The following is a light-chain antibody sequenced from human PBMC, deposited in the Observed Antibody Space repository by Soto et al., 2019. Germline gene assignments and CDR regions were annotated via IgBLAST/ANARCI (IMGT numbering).Light chain of an antibody. CDR2: GAS. J-gene: IGKJ5*01. Sequence: EIVMTQSPAPLSVSPGERATLSCRASQSVSSNLAWYQQKPGQAPRLLIYGASTRATGIPARFSGSGSGTEFTLTISSLQSEDVAVYYCQQYNNWPITFGQGTRLEI. V-gene: IGKV3-15*01. CDR3: QQYNNWPIT. CDR1: QSVSSN.